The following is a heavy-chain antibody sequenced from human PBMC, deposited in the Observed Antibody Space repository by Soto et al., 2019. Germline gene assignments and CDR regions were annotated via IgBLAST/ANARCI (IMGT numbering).Heavy chain of an antibody. CDR3: ARKGGYYGSGSYYKGNYYYYGMDV. J-gene: IGHJ6*02. CDR1: GFTFSSYD. D-gene: IGHD3-10*01. CDR2: IGTAGDT. V-gene: IGHV3-13*01. Sequence: GGSLRLSCAASGFTFSSYDMHWVRQATGKGLECVSAIGTAGDTYYPGSVKGRFTISRENAKNSLYLQMNSLRAEDTAVYYCARKGGYYGSGSYYKGNYYYYGMDVWGQGTTVTVSS.